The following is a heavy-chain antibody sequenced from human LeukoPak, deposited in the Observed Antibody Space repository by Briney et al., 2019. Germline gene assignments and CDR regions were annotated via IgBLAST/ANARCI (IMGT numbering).Heavy chain of an antibody. V-gene: IGHV4-38-2*02. J-gene: IGHJ6*03. CDR3: ARVADYGGNGGYYYYYYMDV. CDR2: IYHSGST. CDR1: GHSISTNNF. D-gene: IGHD4-23*01. Sequence: SETLSLTCSVSGHSISTNNFWAWIRQPPGKGLEWIGNIYHSGSTYYNPSLKSRVTISVDTSKNQFSLKLSSVTAADTAVYYCARVADYGGNGGYYYYYYMDVWGKGTTVTVSS.